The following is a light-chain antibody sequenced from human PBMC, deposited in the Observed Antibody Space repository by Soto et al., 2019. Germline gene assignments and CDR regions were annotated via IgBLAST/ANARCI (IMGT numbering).Light chain of an antibody. V-gene: IGKV3-15*01. CDR3: QQYNYWPRT. J-gene: IGKJ1*01. CDR1: QSVSSN. CDR2: GAS. Sequence: EIVMTQSPATRSLSPGERATLSCRASQSVSSNLAWYQQKPGQAPRLLIYGASTRATGIPARFSGSGSGTEFTLTISSLQSEDFAVYYCQQYNYWPRTFGQGTKVDI.